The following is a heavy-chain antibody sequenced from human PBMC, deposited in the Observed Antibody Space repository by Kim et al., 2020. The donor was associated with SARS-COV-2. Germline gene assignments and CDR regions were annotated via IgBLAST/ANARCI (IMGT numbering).Heavy chain of an antibody. CDR2: IYYSWST. CDR3: ARHAVMVRGVDY. J-gene: IGHJ4*02. Sequence: SETLSLTCTVSGGSISSSSYYWGWIRQPPGKGLEWIGSIYYSWSTYYNPSLKSRVTISVDTSKNQFSLRLSSVTAADTAVYYCARHAVMVRGVDYWGQGTLVTFSS. D-gene: IGHD3-10*01. CDR1: GGSISSSSYY. V-gene: IGHV4-39*01.